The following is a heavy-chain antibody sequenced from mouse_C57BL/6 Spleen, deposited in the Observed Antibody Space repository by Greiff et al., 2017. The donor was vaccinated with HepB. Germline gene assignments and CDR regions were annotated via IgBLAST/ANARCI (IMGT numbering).Heavy chain of an antibody. D-gene: IGHD1-1*01. CDR1: GYTFTDYY. Sequence: VQLQQSGPVLVKPGASVKMSCKASGYTFTDYYMNWVKQSHGKSLEWIGVINPYNGGTSYNQKFKGKATLTVDKSSSTAYMELNSLTSEDSAVYYCARGGITPSAMDYWGQGTSVTVSS. CDR3: ARGGITPSAMDY. CDR2: INPYNGGT. J-gene: IGHJ4*01. V-gene: IGHV1-19*01.